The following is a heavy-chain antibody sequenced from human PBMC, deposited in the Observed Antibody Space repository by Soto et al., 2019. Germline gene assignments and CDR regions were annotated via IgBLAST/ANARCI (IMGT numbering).Heavy chain of an antibody. Sequence: QVQLVQSGAEVKKPGASVKVSCKASGYTFTSYSITWVRQAPGQGLEWMGRITVYNGHTDYAQRLQGRVTVTTDTSTNTADMELSSLRSDDTAVYYCARGYYDSSGYYYRYWGQGTLVTVSS. CDR2: ITVYNGHT. V-gene: IGHV1-18*01. CDR1: GYTFTSYS. D-gene: IGHD3-22*01. CDR3: ARGYYDSSGYYYRY. J-gene: IGHJ4*02.